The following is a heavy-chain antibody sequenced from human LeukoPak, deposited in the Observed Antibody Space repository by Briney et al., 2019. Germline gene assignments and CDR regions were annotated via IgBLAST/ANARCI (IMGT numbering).Heavy chain of an antibody. Sequence: SETLSLTCTVSGGSISSYYRSWIRQPAGKGLEWIGHIYTSGSTNYNPSLKSRGTMSVDTSKNQFSLKLSSVTAADTAVYYCARAVLLWFGEFTDSNWFDPWGQGTLVTVSS. CDR3: ARAVLLWFGEFTDSNWFDP. CDR1: GGSISSYY. V-gene: IGHV4-4*07. CDR2: IYTSGST. D-gene: IGHD3-10*01. J-gene: IGHJ5*02.